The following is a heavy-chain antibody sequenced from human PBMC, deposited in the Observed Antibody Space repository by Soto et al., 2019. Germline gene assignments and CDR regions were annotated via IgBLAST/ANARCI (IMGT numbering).Heavy chain of an antibody. V-gene: IGHV3-30*18. CDR2: ISSDGNNK. CDR1: GFTFSAYG. Sequence: QVQLVESGGGVVQPGRSLRLSCAASGFTFSAYGMHWVRQAPGQGLDWVAVISSDGNNKYYADSVKGRFTISRDNSKNTLYLQMNSLRAEDTAVYYCAKDSDSTAYYLQYWGQGTLVTVSA. CDR3: AKDSDSTAYYLQY. J-gene: IGHJ4*02. D-gene: IGHD3-22*01.